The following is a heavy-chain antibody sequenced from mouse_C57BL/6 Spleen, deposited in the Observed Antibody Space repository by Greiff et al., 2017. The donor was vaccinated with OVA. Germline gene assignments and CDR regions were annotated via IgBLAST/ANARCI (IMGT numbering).Heavy chain of an antibody. CDR3: ARSFTTVVANWYFDV. D-gene: IGHD1-1*01. CDR1: GYTFTSYW. Sequence: QVQLKQSGAELVKPGASVKMSCKASGYTFTSYWITWVKQRPGQGLEWIGDIYPGSGSTNYNEKFKSKATLTVDTSSSTAYMQLSSLTSEDSAVYYCARSFTTVVANWYFDVWGTGTTVTVSS. CDR2: IYPGSGST. J-gene: IGHJ1*03. V-gene: IGHV1-55*01.